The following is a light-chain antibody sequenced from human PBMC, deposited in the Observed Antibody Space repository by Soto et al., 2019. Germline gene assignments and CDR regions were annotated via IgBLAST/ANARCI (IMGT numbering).Light chain of an antibody. CDR2: GTA. CDR1: QSVSATY. Sequence: EIVLTQSPGTLSLSPGERATLSCRASQSVSATYYLAWYQQKPGQAPRLLIYGTAIRATGIPDRFSGSGSETDFTLTISSLEPEDFAVYYWQRDGNSPPWTFGQGTNVDIK. V-gene: IGKV3-20*01. J-gene: IGKJ1*01. CDR3: QRDGNSPPWT.